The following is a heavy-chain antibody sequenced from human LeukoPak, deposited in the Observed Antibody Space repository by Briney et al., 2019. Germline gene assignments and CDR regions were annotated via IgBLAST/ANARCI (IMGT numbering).Heavy chain of an antibody. Sequence: GRSLRLSCAASGFTFSSYAMHWVRQAPGKGLEWVSGISGSGASTYYADSVKGRFTISRDNSKNTLYLQMKTLRAEDTAVYYCAKAAVVIPDYWGQGTLVTVSS. CDR1: GFTFSSYA. V-gene: IGHV3-23*01. J-gene: IGHJ4*02. D-gene: IGHD3-22*01. CDR3: AKAAVVIPDY. CDR2: ISGSGAST.